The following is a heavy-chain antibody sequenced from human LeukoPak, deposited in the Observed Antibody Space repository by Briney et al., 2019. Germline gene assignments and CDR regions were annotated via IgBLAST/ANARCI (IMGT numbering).Heavy chain of an antibody. CDR1: GGSISSYY. V-gene: IGHV4-59*12. Sequence: SETLSLTCTVSGGSISSYYWSWIRQPPGKGLEWIGYIYYSESTNYNPSLKSRVTISVDTSKNQFSLKLTSVTAADTAVYYCARERYFDWLLSNWFDPWGQGTLVTVSS. J-gene: IGHJ5*02. D-gene: IGHD3-9*01. CDR2: IYYSEST. CDR3: ARERYFDWLLSNWFDP.